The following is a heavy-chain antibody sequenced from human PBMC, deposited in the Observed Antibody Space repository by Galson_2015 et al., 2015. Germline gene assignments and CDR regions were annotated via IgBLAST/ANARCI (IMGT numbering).Heavy chain of an antibody. Sequence: SLRLSCAASGFTFSSYAMHWVRQAPGKGLEWVAVISYDGSNKYYADSVKGRFTISRDNSKNTLYLQMNSLRAEDTAVYYCAREQLRTSFDYWGQGTLVTVSS. J-gene: IGHJ4*02. CDR2: ISYDGSNK. CDR1: GFTFSSYA. V-gene: IGHV3-30*01. CDR3: AREQLRTSFDY. D-gene: IGHD1-1*01.